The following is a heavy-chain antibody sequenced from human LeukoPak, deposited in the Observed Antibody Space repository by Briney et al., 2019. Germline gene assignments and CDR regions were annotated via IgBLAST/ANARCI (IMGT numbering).Heavy chain of an antibody. Sequence: GGSLRLSCAASGFTFSAYAMTWVRQVPGKGLEWVSGISGSGGSTYHADSVKGRFTISRDNSKNTLYLQMNSLRAEDTAVYYCAKSSGYSSGWFDYWGQGTLVTVSS. J-gene: IGHJ4*02. D-gene: IGHD6-19*01. V-gene: IGHV3-23*01. CDR1: GFTFSAYA. CDR3: AKSSGYSSGWFDY. CDR2: ISGSGGST.